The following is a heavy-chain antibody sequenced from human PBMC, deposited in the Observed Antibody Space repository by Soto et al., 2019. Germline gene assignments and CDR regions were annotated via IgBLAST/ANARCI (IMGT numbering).Heavy chain of an antibody. D-gene: IGHD3-3*01. CDR3: ARHDEVDFWSGYYGPFDY. CDR2: IYYSGST. V-gene: IGHV4-39*01. CDR1: GGSISSSSYY. J-gene: IGHJ4*02. Sequence: PSETLSLTCTVSGGSISSSSYYWGWIRQPPGKGLEWIGSIYYSGSTYYNPSLKSRVTISVDTSKNQFSLKLSSVTAADTAVYYCARHDEVDFWSGYYGPFDYWGQGTLVTVSS.